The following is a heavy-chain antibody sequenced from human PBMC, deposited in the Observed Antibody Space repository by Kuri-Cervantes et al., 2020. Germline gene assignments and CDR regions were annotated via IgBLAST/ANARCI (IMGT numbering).Heavy chain of an antibody. J-gene: IGHJ4*02. V-gene: IGHV1-8*01. CDR3: AADLAVRGVSSLDY. CDR2: MNPNSGNT. D-gene: IGHD3-10*01. Sequence: ASVKVSCKASGYTFTSYDINWVRQATGQGLEWMGWMNPNSGNTGYAQKFQGRVTMTRNTSTSTAYMELSSLRSEDTAVYYCAADLAVRGVSSLDYWGQGTLVTVSS. CDR1: GYTFTSYD.